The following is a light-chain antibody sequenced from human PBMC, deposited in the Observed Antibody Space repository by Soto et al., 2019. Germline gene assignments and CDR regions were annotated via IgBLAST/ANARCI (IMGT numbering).Light chain of an antibody. CDR3: QQRSNWPLT. J-gene: IGKJ4*01. Sequence: EIVLTQSPATLSLSPGERATLSCRASQSVSSYLAWYQQKPGQAPRLLIYDASNRATGIPARFSGSGSGTDFPLTISSLGPEDFAVYYWQQRSNWPLTFGGGTKVEIK. V-gene: IGKV3-11*01. CDR2: DAS. CDR1: QSVSSY.